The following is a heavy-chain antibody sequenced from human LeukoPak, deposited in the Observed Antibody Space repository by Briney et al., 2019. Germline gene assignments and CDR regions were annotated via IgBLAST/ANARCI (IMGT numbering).Heavy chain of an antibody. CDR3: AKGERD. J-gene: IGHJ4*02. D-gene: IGHD1-26*01. Sequence: SGGSLRLSCAASGFTFSSYGMHWVRQAPGKGLEWVAVISYDGSNKYYADSVKGRFTISRDNPKNTLYLQMNSLRAEDTAVYYCAKGERDWGQGTLVTVSS. CDR2: ISYDGSNK. V-gene: IGHV3-30*18. CDR1: GFTFSSYG.